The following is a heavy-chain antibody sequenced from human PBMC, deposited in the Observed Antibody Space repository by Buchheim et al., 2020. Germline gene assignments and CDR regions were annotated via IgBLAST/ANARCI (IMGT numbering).Heavy chain of an antibody. J-gene: IGHJ4*02. CDR2: ISSSSVNI. D-gene: IGHD6-13*01. Sequence: EVQLVESGGGLVKPGGSLRLSCAASGFPFSSYAINWVRQAPGKGLEWVSSISSSSVNIYYADSVKGRFTLSRDNSKNTLYLQMNSLRAEDTAVYYCAPFGNIAAAGYFDYWGQGTL. CDR1: GFPFSSYA. CDR3: APFGNIAAAGYFDY. V-gene: IGHV3-21*04.